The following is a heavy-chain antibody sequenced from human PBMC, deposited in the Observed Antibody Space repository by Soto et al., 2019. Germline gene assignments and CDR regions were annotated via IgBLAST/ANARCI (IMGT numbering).Heavy chain of an antibody. D-gene: IGHD4-17*01. V-gene: IGHV3-48*02. J-gene: IGHJ4*02. Sequence: GGSLRLSCVASGFRFSDHSMNWVRQAPGKGLEWVSYITSSGDSIQYADSVKGRFTVSRDNAKNSLFLHMNSLRDDDTAVYYCARLPKGSTVTSWGQGTLVTVSS. CDR3: ARLPKGSTVTS. CDR2: ITSSGDSI. CDR1: GFRFSDHS.